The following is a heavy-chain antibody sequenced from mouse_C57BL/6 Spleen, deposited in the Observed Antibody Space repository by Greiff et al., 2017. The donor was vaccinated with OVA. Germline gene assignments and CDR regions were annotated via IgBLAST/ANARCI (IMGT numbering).Heavy chain of an antibody. Sequence: QVQLQQPGAELVKPGASVKLSCKASGYTFTSYWMQWVKQRPGQGLEWIGEIDPSDSYTNYNQKFKGKATLTVDTSSSTAYMQLSSLTSEDSAVYYCARDPLDSSCYRAWFAYWGQGTLVTVSA. J-gene: IGHJ3*01. D-gene: IGHD3-2*02. CDR2: IDPSDSYT. CDR1: GYTFTSYW. V-gene: IGHV1-50*01. CDR3: ARDPLDSSCYRAWFAY.